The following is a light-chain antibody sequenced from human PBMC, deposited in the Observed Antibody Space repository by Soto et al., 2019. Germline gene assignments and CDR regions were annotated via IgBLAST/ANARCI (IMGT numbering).Light chain of an antibody. J-gene: IGLJ1*01. Sequence: QAVVTQEPSLTVSPGGTVTLTCASSTGTVTSGYYPNWFQQKPGQAPRALIYSTNKKHSWTPARFPGSLLGGKAALTLSGVQPEDEAEYYCLLYYGGAYVFGTGTKLTVL. CDR1: TGTVTSGYY. V-gene: IGLV7-43*01. CDR2: STN. CDR3: LLYYGGAYV.